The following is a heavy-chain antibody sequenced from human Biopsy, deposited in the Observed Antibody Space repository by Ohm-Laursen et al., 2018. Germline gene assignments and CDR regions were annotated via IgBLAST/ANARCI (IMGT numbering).Heavy chain of an antibody. V-gene: IGHV3-33*01. CDR2: IWYDGSRQ. J-gene: IGHJ6*02. CDR3: ARDGAAGYGLDV. CDR1: GFTFSSYG. D-gene: IGHD6-25*01. Sequence: SLRLSCAASGFTFSSYGMHWVLQAPGKGLEWVAVIWYDGSRQYYADSVKGRFTISRDNSKNTLYLQMNSLRAEDTAVYYCARDGAAGYGLDVWGQGTTVTVSS.